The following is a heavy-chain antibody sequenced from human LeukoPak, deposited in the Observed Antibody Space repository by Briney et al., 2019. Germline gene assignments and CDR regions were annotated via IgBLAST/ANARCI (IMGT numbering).Heavy chain of an antibody. CDR1: GYTFTRYY. J-gene: IGHJ5*02. CDR3: ARAGGRSWFDP. Sequence: ASVKVSCKASGYTFTRYYMYWVRQAPGQGLEWMGIINPSGGTTNYAQKFQGRVTMTRDTSTSTVYMELSSLRSEDTAVYYCARAGGRSWFDPWGQGTLVTVSS. D-gene: IGHD2-15*01. CDR2: INPSGGTT. V-gene: IGHV1-46*01.